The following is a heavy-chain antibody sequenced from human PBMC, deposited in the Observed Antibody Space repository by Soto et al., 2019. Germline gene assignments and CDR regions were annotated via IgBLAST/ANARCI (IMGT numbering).Heavy chain of an antibody. V-gene: IGHV4-30-4*01. CDR2: ILNSGRA. D-gene: IGHD3-10*01. CDR3: ARTSWFGELSFDY. CDR1: GGSISSGDNY. J-gene: IGHJ4*02. Sequence: LSLTCSVSGGSISSGDNYWSWIRQPPGKGLECIGYILNSGRAHYTPSLRSRLAISVDTSRNQFSLKLSSVTAADTAVYYCARTSWFGELSFDYWGLGTLVTVS.